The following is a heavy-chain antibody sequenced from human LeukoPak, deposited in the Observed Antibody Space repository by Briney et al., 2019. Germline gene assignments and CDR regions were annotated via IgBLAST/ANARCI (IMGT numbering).Heavy chain of an antibody. CDR3: ARKPLRGYSGYDYSYYYYYYGMDV. J-gene: IGHJ6*02. V-gene: IGHV3-74*01. Sequence: GVALRLSCAASGFTFSSYWMNWVRQAPGKGLVWVSRIASDGSSTPYADSVKGRFSISRDNAKNTLYLQMNSLRVEDTAVYYCARKPLRGYSGYDYSYYYYYYGMDVWGQGTTVTVFS. CDR1: GFTFSSYW. CDR2: IASDGSST. D-gene: IGHD5-12*01.